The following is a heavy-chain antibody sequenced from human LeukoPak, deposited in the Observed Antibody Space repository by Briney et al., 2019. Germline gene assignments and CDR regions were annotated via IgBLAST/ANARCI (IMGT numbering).Heavy chain of an antibody. CDR2: INPTGGST. CDR1: GYTFTSYY. J-gene: IGHJ4*02. CDR3: ARVGSAAATADY. D-gene: IGHD6-25*01. Sequence: ASVKVSCKASGYTFTSYYMHWVRQAPGQGLEWMGLINPTGGSTGYAQKFQGRITMTSDTSTSTVYMELSSLRSDDTAVYFCARVGSAAATADYWGQGTLVTVSS. V-gene: IGHV1-46*01.